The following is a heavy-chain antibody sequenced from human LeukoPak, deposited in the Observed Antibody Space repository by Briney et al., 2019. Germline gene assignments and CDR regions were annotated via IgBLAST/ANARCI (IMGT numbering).Heavy chain of an antibody. J-gene: IGHJ4*02. V-gene: IGHV1-69*04. CDR1: GGTFSSYA. Sequence: SVKVSCKASGGTFSSYAISWVRQAPGQGLEWMGRIIPIFGIANYAQKFQGRVTITADKSRSTAYMELSSLRSEDTAVYYCTGGDYYDSSGYYRPDIYYFDYWGQGTLVTVSS. CDR3: TGGDYYDSSGYYRPDIYYFDY. CDR2: IIPIFGIA. D-gene: IGHD3-22*01.